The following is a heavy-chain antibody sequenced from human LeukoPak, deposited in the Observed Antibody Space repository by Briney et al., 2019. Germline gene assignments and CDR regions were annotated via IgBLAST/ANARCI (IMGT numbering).Heavy chain of an antibody. CDR3: ARVEAAAHFDY. J-gene: IGHJ4*02. CDR1: GFTFSSYS. V-gene: IGHV3-21*01. D-gene: IGHD6-13*01. CDR2: ISSSSSYI. Sequence: GGSLGLSCAASGFTFSSYSMNWVRQAPGKGLEWVSSISSSSSYIYYADSVKGRFTISIDNAKNSLYLQMNSLRAEDTAVYYCARVEAAAHFDYWGQGTLVTVSS.